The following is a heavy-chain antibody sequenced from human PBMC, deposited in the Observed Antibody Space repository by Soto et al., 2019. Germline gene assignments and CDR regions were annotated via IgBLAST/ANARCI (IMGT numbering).Heavy chain of an antibody. CDR2: INHSGSA. D-gene: IGHD3-3*01. CDR1: GGSFSGYY. V-gene: IGHV4-34*01. J-gene: IGHJ6*02. CDR3: ARNGSYYDFWSGYYFGGGMDV. Sequence: SETLSLTCAVYGGSFSGYYWSWIRHPPGKGLEWIGEINHSGSANYNPSLKSRVTISVDTSKNQFSLKLSSVTAADTAVYYCARNGSYYDFWSGYYFGGGMDVWGQGTTVTVSS.